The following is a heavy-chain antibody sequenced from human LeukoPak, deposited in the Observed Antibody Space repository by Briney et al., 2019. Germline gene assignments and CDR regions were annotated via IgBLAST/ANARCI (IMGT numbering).Heavy chain of an antibody. CDR3: AREGGPYRPLDY. V-gene: IGHV4-4*02. CDR2: VDLLGRT. Sequence: KPGGSLRLSCAASGFTFSNAWMIWVRQPPGKGLEWIGEVDLLGRTNYNPSLKSRVAISVDKSENHISLWLTSVTAADTAVYYCAREGGPYRPLDYSGQGTLVTVSS. CDR1: GFTFSNAW. J-gene: IGHJ4*02.